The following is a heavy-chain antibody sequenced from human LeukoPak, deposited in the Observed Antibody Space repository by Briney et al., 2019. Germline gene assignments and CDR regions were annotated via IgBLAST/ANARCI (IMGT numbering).Heavy chain of an antibody. J-gene: IGHJ4*02. D-gene: IGHD5-18*01. CDR2: IYYSGST. CDR3: ARGAAMAMYYFDY. CDR1: GGSISSTNFY. Sequence: SETLSLTCPVSGGSISSTNFYWGWLRQPPGKGLEWIGSIYYSGSTYYNPSLTSRFTISVDTSKNQFSLKLSSVTAADTAVYYCARGAAMAMYYFDYWGQGTLVTVSS. V-gene: IGHV4-39*07.